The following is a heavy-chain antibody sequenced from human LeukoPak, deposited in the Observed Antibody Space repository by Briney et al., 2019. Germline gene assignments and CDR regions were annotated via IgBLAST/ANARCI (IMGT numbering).Heavy chain of an antibody. CDR2: IKEDGSER. Sequence: PGGSLRLSCATSGFIFGTFWMTWVRQAPGGALEWVANIKEDGSERFYVDSVEGRFTISRDNAKNSLDLHMNTLRVEDTAVYYCARGGRTGALDFWGQGAMVTVSS. D-gene: IGHD3-16*01. V-gene: IGHV3-7*01. CDR1: GFIFGTFW. CDR3: ARGGRTGALDF. J-gene: IGHJ3*01.